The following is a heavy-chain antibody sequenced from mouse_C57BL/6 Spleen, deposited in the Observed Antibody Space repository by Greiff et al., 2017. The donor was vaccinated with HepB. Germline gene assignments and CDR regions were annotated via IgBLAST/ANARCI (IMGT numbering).Heavy chain of an antibody. Sequence: EVQLVESGGGLVQPKGSLKLSCAASGFSFNTYAMNWVRQAPGKGLEWVARIRSKSNNYATYYADSVKDRFTISRDDSESMLYLQMNNLKTEDTAMYYCVRHEDGYYEGYYYAMDYWGQGTSVTVSS. CDR1: GFSFNTYA. D-gene: IGHD2-3*01. CDR2: IRSKSNNYAT. V-gene: IGHV10-1*01. CDR3: VRHEDGYYEGYYYAMDY. J-gene: IGHJ4*01.